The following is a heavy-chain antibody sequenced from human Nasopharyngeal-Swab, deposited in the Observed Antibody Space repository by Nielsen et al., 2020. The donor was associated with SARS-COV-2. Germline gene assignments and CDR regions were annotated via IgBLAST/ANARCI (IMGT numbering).Heavy chain of an antibody. Sequence: GESLKISCAASGFTFSSYGMHWVRQAPGKGLEWVAVISYDGSNKYYADSVKGRFTISRDNSKNTLYLQMNSLRAEDTAVYYCAKEQVGGVGATTDFWDYWGQGTLVTVSS. CDR2: ISYDGSNK. CDR1: GFTFSSYG. D-gene: IGHD1-26*01. J-gene: IGHJ4*02. V-gene: IGHV3-30*18. CDR3: AKEQVGGVGATTDFWDY.